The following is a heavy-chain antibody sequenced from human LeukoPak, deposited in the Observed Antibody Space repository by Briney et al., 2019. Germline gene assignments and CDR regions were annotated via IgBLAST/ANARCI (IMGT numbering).Heavy chain of an antibody. CDR1: GFTFSSYA. D-gene: IGHD2-2*01. V-gene: IGHV3-23*01. J-gene: IGHJ4*02. CDR2: ITGSGGSI. Sequence: GGSLRLPCAASGFTFSSYAMSWVRQAPGKGLEWVSTITGSGGSIYYADSVKGRFTISRDNSKNTLYMQMNSLRGEDTAVYYCAKDIRSSSSRGCFEYWGQGTPVTVSS. CDR3: AKDIRSSSSRGCFEY.